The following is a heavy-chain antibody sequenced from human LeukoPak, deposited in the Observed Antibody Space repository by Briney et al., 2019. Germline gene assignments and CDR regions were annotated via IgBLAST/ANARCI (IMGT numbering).Heavy chain of an antibody. CDR1: GGSISSGSYY. CDR3: ARGRGYSYGTFDY. J-gene: IGHJ4*02. V-gene: IGHV4-61*02. CDR2: IYTSGST. D-gene: IGHD5-18*01. Sequence: SQTLSLTCTVSGGSISSGSYYWSWIRQPAGKGLEWIGRIYTSGSTNYNPSLKSRVTISVDTSKNQFSLKLSSVTAADTAVYYCARGRGYSYGTFDYCGQGTLVTVSS.